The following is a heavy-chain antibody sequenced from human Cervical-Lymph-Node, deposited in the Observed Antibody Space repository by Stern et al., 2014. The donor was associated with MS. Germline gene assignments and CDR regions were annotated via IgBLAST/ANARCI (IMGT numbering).Heavy chain of an antibody. CDR2: IYWDDDK. V-gene: IGHV2-5*02. CDR1: GFSLSTSEVG. D-gene: IGHD4/OR15-4a*01. J-gene: IGHJ1*01. CDR3: AHRLGGANYFFGYFQY. Sequence: QVTLRESGPTLVKPTQTLTLTCTFSGFSLSTSEVGVGWIRPPPGKALEWLGLIYWDDDKRYSPSLKSRLTITKDTSKNQVVLTMTNMDPVDTATYYCAHRLGGANYFFGYFQYWGQGTLVTVSS.